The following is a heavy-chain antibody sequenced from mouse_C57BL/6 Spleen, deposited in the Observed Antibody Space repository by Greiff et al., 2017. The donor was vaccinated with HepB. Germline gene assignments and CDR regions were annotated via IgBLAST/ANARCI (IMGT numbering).Heavy chain of an antibody. V-gene: IGHV1-72*01. J-gene: IGHJ4*01. Sequence: QVQLQQSGAELVKPGASVKLSCKASGYTFTSYWMHWVKQRPGRGLEWIGRIDPNSGGTKYNEKFKSKATLTVDKPSSTAYMQLSSLTSEESAVYYCAREDYSKGAMDYWGQGTSVTVSS. CDR1: GYTFTSYW. CDR2: IDPNSGGT. CDR3: AREDYSKGAMDY. D-gene: IGHD2-5*01.